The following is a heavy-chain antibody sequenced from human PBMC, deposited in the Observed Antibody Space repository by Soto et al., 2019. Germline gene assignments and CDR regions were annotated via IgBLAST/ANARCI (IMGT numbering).Heavy chain of an antibody. CDR2: INPSGGST. CDR1: GYTFTSYY. J-gene: IGHJ6*02. D-gene: IGHD2-15*01. CDR3: ARGGGYCSGGSCLSYYYYGMDV. V-gene: IGHV1-46*01. Sequence: QVQLVQSGAEVKKPGASVKVSCKASGYTFTSYYMHLVRQAPGQGLEWMGIINPSGGSTSYTQKFQGRVTMTRDTSTRTVYMELSSLRSEDTAVYYCARGGGYCSGGSCLSYYYYGMDVWGQGTTVTVSS.